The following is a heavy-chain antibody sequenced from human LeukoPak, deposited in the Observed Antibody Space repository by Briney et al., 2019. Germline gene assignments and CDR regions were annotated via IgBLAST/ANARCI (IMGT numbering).Heavy chain of an antibody. J-gene: IGHJ3*02. Sequence: GGSLRLSCAASGFTFSSYWMSWVRQAPGKGLEWVANIKQDGSEKYYVDSVKGRFTISRDNAKNSLYLQMNSLRAEDMALYYCAKDRYSSGSSDAFDIWGQGTMVTVSS. CDR1: GFTFSSYW. CDR3: AKDRYSSGSSDAFDI. V-gene: IGHV3-7*03. CDR2: IKQDGSEK. D-gene: IGHD6-19*01.